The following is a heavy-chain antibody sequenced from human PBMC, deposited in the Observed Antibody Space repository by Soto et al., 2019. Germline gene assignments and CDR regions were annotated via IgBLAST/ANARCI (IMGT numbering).Heavy chain of an antibody. J-gene: IGHJ4*02. Sequence: QVQLVESGGGVVQPRRSLRLSCAASGFTFSSYGMHWVRQAPGKGLEWVAFIWHDGGNKFYAESVKGRFTISRDNSKNTLYLQMTSLNAEDTAMYYCARDGDVNTGFGKDYWGQGTLVTVSS. CDR2: IWHDGGNK. CDR1: GFTFSSYG. D-gene: IGHD3-16*01. CDR3: ARDGDVNTGFGKDY. V-gene: IGHV3-33*01.